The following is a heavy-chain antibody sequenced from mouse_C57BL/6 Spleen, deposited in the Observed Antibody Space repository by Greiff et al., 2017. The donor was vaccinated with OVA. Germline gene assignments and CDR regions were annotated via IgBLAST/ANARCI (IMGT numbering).Heavy chain of an antibody. J-gene: IGHJ1*03. CDR2: IYPGDGDT. CDR3: ARNYYGSSYCDYDG. V-gene: IGHV1-82*01. Sequence: VKLQQSGPELVKPGASVKISCKASGYAFSSSWMNWVKQRPGKGLEWIGRIYPGDGDTNYNGKFKGKATLTADKSSSTAYMQLSSLTSEDSAVYYCARNYYGSSYCDYDGWGTGATVTVSS. D-gene: IGHD1-1*01. CDR1: GYAFSSSW.